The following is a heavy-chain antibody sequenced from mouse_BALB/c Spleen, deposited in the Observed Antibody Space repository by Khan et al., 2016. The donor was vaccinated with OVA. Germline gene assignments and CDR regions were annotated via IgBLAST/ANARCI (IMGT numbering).Heavy chain of an antibody. V-gene: IGHV9-4*02. CDR2: INTHSGVP. CDR3: ARGGAAYYRNDGGAMDY. Sequence: QIQLVQSGPELKKPGETVRISCKASGYTFTTAGMQWVQKMPGKGLKWIGWINTHSGVPKYAEDCKGRFVFSLETSASTAYLQITNLKNEDTATYFCARGGAAYYRNDGGAMDYWGQGTSVTVSS. CDR1: GYTFTTAG. J-gene: IGHJ4*01. D-gene: IGHD2-14*01.